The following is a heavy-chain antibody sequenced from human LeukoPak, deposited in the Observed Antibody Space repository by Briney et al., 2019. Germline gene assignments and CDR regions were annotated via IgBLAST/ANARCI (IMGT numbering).Heavy chain of an antibody. CDR1: GGSISSGGYS. D-gene: IGHD1-7*01. Sequence: SQTLSLTCAVSGGSISSGGYSWSWIRQPPGKGLEWIGYIYYSRSTNYNPSLKSRVTISLDTSKNQISLKLSSVTAVDTAVYYCARDGTNFYDVDAFDIWGQGTMVTVSS. V-gene: IGHV4-30-4*07. CDR2: IYYSRST. J-gene: IGHJ3*02. CDR3: ARDGTNFYDVDAFDI.